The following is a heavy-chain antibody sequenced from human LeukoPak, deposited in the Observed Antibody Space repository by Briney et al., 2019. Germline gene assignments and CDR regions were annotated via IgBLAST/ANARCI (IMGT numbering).Heavy chain of an antibody. V-gene: IGHV4-4*07. CDR1: GDSISSYY. D-gene: IGHD5-12*01. Sequence: SESLSLTCTVSGDSISSYYWSWIRQPAGKGLGWIGRIYTSGIINYNPSLKSRLTMSIDTYKNQFSLKRSSVTAADTAVHYCARDRVRSGYDLFDYWDRGTLVTVSS. J-gene: IGHJ4*02. CDR3: ARDRVRSGYDLFDY. CDR2: IYTSGII.